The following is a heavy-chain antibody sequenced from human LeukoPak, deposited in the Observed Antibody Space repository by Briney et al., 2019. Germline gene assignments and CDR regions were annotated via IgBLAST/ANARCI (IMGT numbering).Heavy chain of an antibody. CDR2: INPNSGGT. D-gene: IGHD3-10*01. J-gene: IGHJ6*03. Sequence: ASVKVPCKASGYTFTGYYMHWVRQAPGQGLEWMGWINPNSGGTNYAQKFQGRVTMTRDTSISTAYMELSRLRSDDTAVYYCARTAITMVRGGDYMDVWGRGTTVTVSS. V-gene: IGHV1-2*02. CDR3: ARTAITMVRGGDYMDV. CDR1: GYTFTGYY.